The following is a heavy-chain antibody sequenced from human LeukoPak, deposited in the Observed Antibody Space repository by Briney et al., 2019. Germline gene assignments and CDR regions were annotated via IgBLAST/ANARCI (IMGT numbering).Heavy chain of an antibody. J-gene: IGHJ4*02. Sequence: GESLKISCKGSGYSFTSYWIGWVRQMPGKGLEWMGIIYPGDSDTRYSPSFQGQVTISADKSISTAYLQWSSLKASDTAMYYRARGGSTYYDFWSGYSVFDYWGQGTLVTASS. CDR1: GYSFTSYW. CDR3: ARGGSTYYDFWSGYSVFDY. CDR2: IYPGDSDT. V-gene: IGHV5-51*01. D-gene: IGHD3-3*01.